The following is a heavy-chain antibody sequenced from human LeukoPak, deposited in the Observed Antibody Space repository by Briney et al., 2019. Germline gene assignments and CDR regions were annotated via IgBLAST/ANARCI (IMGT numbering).Heavy chain of an antibody. V-gene: IGHV1-18*01. CDR1: GYTFNTYG. D-gene: IGHD2-2*02. CDR2: ISGYNGNT. CDR3: ARDGESRFYTYYYFMDV. Sequence: ASVKVSCKASGYTFNTYGISWVRQAPGQGLEWMGWISGYNGNTKYAQKVQGRVTPTTDTSTSTAYMELRSLTSEDTAVYYCARDGESRFYTYYYFMDVWGNGTTVTVSS. J-gene: IGHJ6*03.